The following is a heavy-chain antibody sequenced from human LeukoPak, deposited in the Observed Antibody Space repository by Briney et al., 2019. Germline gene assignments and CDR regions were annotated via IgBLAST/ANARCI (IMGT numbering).Heavy chain of an antibody. CDR3: ARAPWGYYYGMDV. CDR1: GFTFSSYW. J-gene: IGHJ6*02. D-gene: IGHD7-27*01. V-gene: IGHV3-74*01. Sequence: PGGSLRLSCAASGFTFSSYWMHWVRQGPGKGLVWVSRINSDGSGTSYADSVKGRFTISRDNAKNTLYLQMNSLRAEDTAVYYCARAPWGYYYGMDVWGQGTTVTVSS. CDR2: INSDGSGT.